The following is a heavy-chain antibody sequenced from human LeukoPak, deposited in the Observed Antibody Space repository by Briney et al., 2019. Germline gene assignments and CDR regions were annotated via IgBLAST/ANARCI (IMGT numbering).Heavy chain of an antibody. CDR3: ARESFFSSSRAFDI. D-gene: IGHD6-6*01. J-gene: IGHJ3*02. CDR1: GGTFSSYA. V-gene: IGHV1-69*04. CDR2: IIPILGIA. Sequence: SVKVSCKASGGTFSSYAISWVRQAPGQGLEWMGRIIPILGIANYAQKLQGRVTMTTDTSTSTAYMELRSLRSDDTAVYYCARESFFSSSRAFDIWGQGTMVTVSS.